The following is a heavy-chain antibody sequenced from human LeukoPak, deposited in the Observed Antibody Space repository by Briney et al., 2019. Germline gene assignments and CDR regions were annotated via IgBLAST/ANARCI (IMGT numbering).Heavy chain of an antibody. CDR2: INAGNGNT. V-gene: IGHV1-3*01. CDR1: GSTFTRYA. D-gene: IGHD3-10*01. Sequence: GASVKVSCKASGSTFTRYAMHWARRAPGQSLEWMGWINAGNGNTKYSQKFQGRVTITSDTSASTAYMDLSTLRSEDTAVSYCARSPSPSRSGELLSPVYFDYWGQGTLVTVSS. CDR3: ARSPSPSRSGELLSPVYFDY. J-gene: IGHJ4*02.